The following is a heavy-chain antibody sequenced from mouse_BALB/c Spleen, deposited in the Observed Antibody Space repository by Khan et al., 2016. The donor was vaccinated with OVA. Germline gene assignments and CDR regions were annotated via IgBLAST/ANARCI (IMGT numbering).Heavy chain of an antibody. CDR3: ARGGAAFYRNDGGAMDS. CDR2: INTRSGVP. CDR1: GYTFTTAG. Sequence: QIQLVQSGPELKKPGETVRISCKASGYTFTTAGMQWVQKMPGKGLKWIGWINTRSGVPKYAEDFKGRFVFSLETSASTAYLQITNLKNEDTATYFCARGGAAFYRNDGGAMDSWGQGTSVTVSS. J-gene: IGHJ4*01. D-gene: IGHD2-14*01. V-gene: IGHV9-4*02.